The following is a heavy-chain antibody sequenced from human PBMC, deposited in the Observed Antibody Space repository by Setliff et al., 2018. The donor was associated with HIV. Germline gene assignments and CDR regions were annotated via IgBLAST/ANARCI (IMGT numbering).Heavy chain of an antibody. CDR2: IYTSGST. D-gene: IGHD3-22*01. V-gene: IGHV4-61*02. CDR1: GGSISSGSYY. CDR3: ARDVTLIVEGGMDV. J-gene: IGHJ6*02. Sequence: SETLSLSCTVSGGSISSGSYYWSWIRQPAGKGLEWIGRIYTSGSTNYNPSLKSRVTISVDTSKNQFSLKLSSVTAADTAVYYCARDVTLIVEGGMDVWGQGTTVTVSS.